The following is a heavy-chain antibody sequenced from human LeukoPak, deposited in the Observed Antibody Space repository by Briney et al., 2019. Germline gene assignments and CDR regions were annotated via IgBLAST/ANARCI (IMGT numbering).Heavy chain of an antibody. D-gene: IGHD3-10*01. V-gene: IGHV4-30-2*01. CDR3: GRLPLFGELSSWFDP. CDR1: GGSISSGGYS. J-gene: IGHJ5*02. CDR2: IYHSGST. Sequence: SETLSLTCAVSGGSISSGGYSWSWIRQPPGKGLEWIGYIYHSGSTYYNPSPKSRVTISVDRSKNQFSLKLSSVTAADTAVYYWGRLPLFGELSSWFDPWGQGNLVTVS.